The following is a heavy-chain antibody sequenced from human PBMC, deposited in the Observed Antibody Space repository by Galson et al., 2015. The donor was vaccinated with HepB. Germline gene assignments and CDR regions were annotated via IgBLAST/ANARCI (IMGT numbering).Heavy chain of an antibody. D-gene: IGHD6-13*01. CDR2: ICGSGGNT. J-gene: IGHJ5*02. CDR3: AKVGGYSSSQRRFDA. Sequence: SLRLSCAASGFTFSSYAMSWVRQAPGKGLEWVADICGSGGNTYYADSVKGRFTISRDNSKNTLYLQMNSLRAEDTAVYYCAKVGGYSSSQRRFDAWGQGTLVTVSS. CDR1: GFTFSSYA. V-gene: IGHV3-23*01.